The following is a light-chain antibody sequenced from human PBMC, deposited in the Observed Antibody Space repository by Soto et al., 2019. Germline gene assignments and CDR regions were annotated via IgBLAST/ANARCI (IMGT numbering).Light chain of an antibody. Sequence: DTLMTQSPDTLSASPGEGATLSCRASLSVSSSLAWYQQKPGQAPRLLIYGTSTRATGIPARFSGSGSGTEFTLTISSLHSEDFAVYYCQQYNKWPATFGQGTKVDIK. CDR1: LSVSSS. CDR2: GTS. V-gene: IGKV3-15*01. J-gene: IGKJ1*01. CDR3: QQYNKWPAT.